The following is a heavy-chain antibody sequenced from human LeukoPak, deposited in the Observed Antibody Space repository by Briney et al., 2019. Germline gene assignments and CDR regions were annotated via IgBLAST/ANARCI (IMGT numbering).Heavy chain of an antibody. D-gene: IGHD1-14*01. Sequence: PGGSLRLSCAASGFTFSSYAMSWVRQAPGKGLEWVSIISGSGGSTHYAGSVKGRFTISRDNAHNSLYLQMNSLRAEDTALYYCARAKDFGSIWYPFEYWGQGTLVTVSS. CDR1: GFTFSSYA. CDR3: ARAKDFGSIWYPFEY. CDR2: ISGSGGST. V-gene: IGHV3-23*01. J-gene: IGHJ4*02.